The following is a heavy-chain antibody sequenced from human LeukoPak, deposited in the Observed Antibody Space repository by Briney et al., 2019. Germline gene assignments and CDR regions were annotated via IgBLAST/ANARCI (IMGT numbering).Heavy chain of an antibody. J-gene: IGHJ4*01. V-gene: IGHV1-2*02. CDR2: INPYSGDT. CDR3: FTVNSSGNSGT. CDR1: RYSLTAYY. D-gene: IGHD3-22*01. Sequence: ASVTVSCTASRYSLTAYYIYWLGLAPGQGLEWMGLINPYSGDTNYARKFQGRVTMTRDTSVSTAYMELSGLTSDDTSVYYCFTVNSSGNSGTRGPGTLVTGSS.